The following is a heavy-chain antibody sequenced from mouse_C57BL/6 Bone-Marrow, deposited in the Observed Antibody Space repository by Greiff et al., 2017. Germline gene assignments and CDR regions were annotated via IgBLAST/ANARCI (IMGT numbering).Heavy chain of an antibody. J-gene: IGHJ4*01. CDR3: ARLGDYDGDYYAMDY. CDR1: GYTFTDYY. Sequence: VQLQQSGPVLVKPGASVKMSCKASGYTFTDYYMNWVKQSHGKSLEWIGVINPYNGGTSYNQKFKGKATLTVDKSSSTAYMELNSLTSEDSAVYYCARLGDYDGDYYAMDYWGQGTSVTVSS. CDR2: INPYNGGT. V-gene: IGHV1-19*01. D-gene: IGHD2-4*01.